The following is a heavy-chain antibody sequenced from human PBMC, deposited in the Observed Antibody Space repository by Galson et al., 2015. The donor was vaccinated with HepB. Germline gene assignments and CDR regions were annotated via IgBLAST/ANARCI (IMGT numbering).Heavy chain of an antibody. CDR2: ISWDAVSK. D-gene: IGHD6-19*01. J-gene: IGHJ4*02. CDR3: TKGSQSSGWYASDY. Sequence: SLRLSCAASGFTFDDHTMQWARQVPGKGLEWVSLISWDAVSKYYADSVKGRFTISRDSNKNSLYLQMNSLRTEDTAFYYCTKGSQSSGWYASDYWGQGTLVIVSS. V-gene: IGHV3-43*01. CDR1: GFTFDDHT.